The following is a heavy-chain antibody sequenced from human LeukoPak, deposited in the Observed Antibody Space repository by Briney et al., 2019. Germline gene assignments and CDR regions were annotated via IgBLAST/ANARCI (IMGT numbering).Heavy chain of an antibody. Sequence: SETLSLTCTVSGGSISSYYWNWIRQPPGKGLEWIGYIYYSGSTNYNPSLKSRVTISVDTSKNQFSLKLSSVTAAYTAVYYCAGVGHNLDYWGQGNLVTVSS. J-gene: IGHJ4*02. D-gene: IGHD1-26*01. V-gene: IGHV4-59*01. CDR3: AGVGHNLDY. CDR2: IYYSGST. CDR1: GGSISSYY.